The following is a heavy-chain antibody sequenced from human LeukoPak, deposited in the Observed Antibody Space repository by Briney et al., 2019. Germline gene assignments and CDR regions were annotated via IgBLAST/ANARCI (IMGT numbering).Heavy chain of an antibody. J-gene: IGHJ6*03. V-gene: IGHV3-74*01. CDR2: INSDGSST. CDR1: GFTWSRYW. D-gene: IGHD3-10*02. CDR3: AREIGVSGELSPVYYYYMEV. Sequence: GGALRLSWAASGFTWSRYWMHWVRQAPGKGLVWVSRINSDGSSTNYADSVKGRFTISRDNSKNTLYLQMNSLRAEDTAVYYSAREIGVSGELSPVYYYYMEVWGQGTTVTVSS.